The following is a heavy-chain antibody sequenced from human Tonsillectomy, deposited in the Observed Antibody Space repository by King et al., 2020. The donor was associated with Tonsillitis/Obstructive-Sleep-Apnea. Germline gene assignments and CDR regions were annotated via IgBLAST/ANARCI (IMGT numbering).Heavy chain of an antibody. CDR3: ARDLVCSSTSCLYGMDV. CDR2: IWYDGSNK. Sequence: VQLVESGGGLVQPGRSLRLSCTASGFTFGDFGMSWVRQAPGKGLEWVAVIWYDGSNKYYADSVKGRFTISRDNSKNTLYLQMNILRAEDTAVYYCARDLVCSSTSCLYGMDVWGQGTTVTVSS. V-gene: IGHV3-33*01. D-gene: IGHD2-2*01. J-gene: IGHJ6*02. CDR1: GFTFGDFG.